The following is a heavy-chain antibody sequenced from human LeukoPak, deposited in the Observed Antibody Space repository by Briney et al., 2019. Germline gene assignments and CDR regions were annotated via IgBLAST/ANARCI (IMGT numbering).Heavy chain of an antibody. CDR1: GYTLTELS. D-gene: IGHD3-10*02. Sequence: GASVKVSCKVSGYTLTELSMPWVRQAPGKGLEWMGGFDPEDGETIYAQKFQGRVTMTEDTSTDTAYMELSSLRSEDTAVYYCATVFGKWSTGDYFDYWGQGTLVTVSS. CDR2: FDPEDGET. J-gene: IGHJ4*02. V-gene: IGHV1-24*01. CDR3: ATVFGKWSTGDYFDY.